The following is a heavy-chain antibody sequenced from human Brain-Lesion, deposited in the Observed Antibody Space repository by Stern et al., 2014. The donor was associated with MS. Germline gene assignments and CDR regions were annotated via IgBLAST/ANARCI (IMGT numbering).Heavy chain of an antibody. J-gene: IGHJ6*02. D-gene: IGHD3-3*01. CDR1: GYIFTGYY. CDR3: ARDQRGITIFGVVTDYYYLGMDV. CDR2: INPNTGGT. Sequence: QLVQSGAEVKKPGASVKVSCKTSGYIFTGYYIHWVRQAPGQGLEWMAWINPNTGGTKYAQKFQDRVTMSRDTSISTAYVELSSLTSDDTAVYYCARDQRGITIFGVVTDYYYLGMDVWGQGTTVTVSS. V-gene: IGHV1-2*02.